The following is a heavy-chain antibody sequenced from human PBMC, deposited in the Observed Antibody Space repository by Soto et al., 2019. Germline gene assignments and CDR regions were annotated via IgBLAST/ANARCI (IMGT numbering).Heavy chain of an antibody. D-gene: IGHD3-22*01. Sequence: ASVKVSCKASGYTFTSYGISWVRQAPGQGLEWMGWISAYNGNTNYAQKLQGRVTMTTDTSTSTAYMELRSLRSDDTAVYYCASHPPRSTMIVALRWGFNYYYYGMDVWGQGTTVTVSS. CDR2: ISAYNGNT. CDR3: ASHPPRSTMIVALRWGFNYYYYGMDV. V-gene: IGHV1-18*04. J-gene: IGHJ6*02. CDR1: GYTFTSYG.